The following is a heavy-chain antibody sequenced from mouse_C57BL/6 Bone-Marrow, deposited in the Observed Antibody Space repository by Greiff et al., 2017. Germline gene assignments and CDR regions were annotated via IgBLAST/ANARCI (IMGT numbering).Heavy chain of an antibody. D-gene: IGHD1-1*01. J-gene: IGHJ3*01. CDR1: GFNIKNTY. CDR2: IDPANGNS. CDR3: ARDYGSSGWFAY. Sequence: VQLQQSVAELVRPGASVKLSCTASGFNIKNTYMHWVKQRPEQGLEWIGRIDPANGNSKYAPKFPGKATITAATSSHTAYLQLSSLTSEDTAIYYCARDYGSSGWFAYWGQGALVTVSA. V-gene: IGHV14-3*01.